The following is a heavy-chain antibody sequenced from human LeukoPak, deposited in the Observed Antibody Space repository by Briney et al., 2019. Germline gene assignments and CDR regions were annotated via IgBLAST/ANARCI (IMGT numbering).Heavy chain of an antibody. J-gene: IGHJ3*02. CDR2: TDTSGNYI. CDR1: GFTFSKYN. V-gene: IGHV3-21*06. Sequence: GGSLRLSCAASGFTFSKYNMNWVRQAPGKGLEWVSFTDTSGNYIYYGDSVKGRFTISRDNARNLLFLQMNGLRAEDTAVYYCARGRSITLLRGVAMSDGFDIWGQGAMVAVSS. CDR3: ARGRSITLLRGVAMSDGFDI. D-gene: IGHD3-10*01.